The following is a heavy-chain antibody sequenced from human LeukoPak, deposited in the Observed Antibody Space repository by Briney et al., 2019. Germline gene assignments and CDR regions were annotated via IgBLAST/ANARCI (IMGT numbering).Heavy chain of an antibody. Sequence: SETLSLTCTVSGGSISSSSYYWGWVRQPPGKGLEWIGSIYYSGSTYYNPSLKSRVTISVDTSKNQFSLKLSSVTAADTAVYYCASYNWNQSAFDYWGQGTLVTVSS. J-gene: IGHJ4*02. CDR3: ASYNWNQSAFDY. D-gene: IGHD1-20*01. CDR2: IYYSGST. V-gene: IGHV4-39*07. CDR1: GGSISSSSYY.